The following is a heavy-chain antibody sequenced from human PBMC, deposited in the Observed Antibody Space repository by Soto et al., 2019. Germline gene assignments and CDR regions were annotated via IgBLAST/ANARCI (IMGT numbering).Heavy chain of an antibody. D-gene: IGHD3-10*01. CDR2: IYWDDDQ. CDR3: AHKRDVSRGFRS. V-gene: IGHV2-5*02. J-gene: IGHJ5*02. CDR1: GFSFSINGVA. Sequence: SGPTLVNPTQTLTLTCTFSGFSFSINGVAVGWIRQPPGQALEWLALIYWDDDQRYNPSLKNRLTITKDTSRNQVVLTMTNMDPVDTATYYCAHKRDVSRGFRSWGQGTLVTVSS.